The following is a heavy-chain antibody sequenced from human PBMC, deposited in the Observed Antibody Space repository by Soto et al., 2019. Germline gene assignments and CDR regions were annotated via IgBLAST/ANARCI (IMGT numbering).Heavy chain of an antibody. J-gene: IGHJ5*02. CDR2: IYWNDDK. V-gene: IGHV2-5*01. CDR3: AHRVTYYYDSSGYYWFDP. Sequence: QITLKESGPTLVKPTQTLTLTCTFSGFSLSTSGVGVGWIRQPPGKALEWLALIYWNDDKRYSPSLKSRRTIPKDTSQNPVVLTMTHIDPVDTATYYCAHRVTYYYDSSGYYWFDPWGQGTLVTVSS. D-gene: IGHD3-22*01. CDR1: GFSLSTSGVG.